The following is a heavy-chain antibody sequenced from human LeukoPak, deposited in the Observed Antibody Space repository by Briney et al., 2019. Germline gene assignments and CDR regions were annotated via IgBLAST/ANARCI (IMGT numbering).Heavy chain of an antibody. CDR3: ARLGRKTTVVPPDFDC. CDR2: IHYSGST. CDR1: GGSIRSDY. J-gene: IGHJ4*02. Sequence: PSETLSLTCTVSGGSIRSDYWSWVRQPPGKGLEWIGYIHYSGSTNYNASLKSRLTMSVDMPKNQFSLKLTSVTAAYTAVYYCARLGRKTTVVPPDFDCWGQGTLVTVSS. V-gene: IGHV4-59*01. D-gene: IGHD4-23*01.